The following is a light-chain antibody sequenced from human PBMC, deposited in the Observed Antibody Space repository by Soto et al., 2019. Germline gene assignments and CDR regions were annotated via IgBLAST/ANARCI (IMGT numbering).Light chain of an antibody. CDR3: QAWASSTPV. Sequence: SYELTQPPSVSVSPGQTASITCSGDKLGNKYACWYQQKPGQSPVLVIYQDRKRPSGIPERFSGSNFGNTATLTISGTQAMDEADYYCQAWASSTPVFGGGTKLTVL. CDR1: KLGNKY. J-gene: IGLJ2*01. V-gene: IGLV3-1*01. CDR2: QDR.